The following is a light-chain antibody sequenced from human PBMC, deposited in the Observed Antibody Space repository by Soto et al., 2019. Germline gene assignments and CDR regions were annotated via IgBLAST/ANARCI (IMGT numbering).Light chain of an antibody. CDR3: QSYDSSLSGVV. V-gene: IGLV1-40*01. CDR2: GNS. Sequence: QLVLTQPPSASGAPGQRVTISCTGSSSNIGAGYDVHWYQQLPGTAPKLLIYGNSNRPSGVPDRFSGSKSGTSASLAITGLQAEDEADYYCQSYDSSLSGVVCGGGTKLTVL. J-gene: IGLJ2*01. CDR1: SSNIGAGYD.